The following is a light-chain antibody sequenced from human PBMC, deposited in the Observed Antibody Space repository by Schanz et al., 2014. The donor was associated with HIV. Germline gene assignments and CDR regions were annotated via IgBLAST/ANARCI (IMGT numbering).Light chain of an antibody. CDR3: NSYSHSNTYV. CDR2: GNS. J-gene: IGLJ1*01. V-gene: IGLV1-40*01. Sequence: QSVLTQPPSVSGAPGQRVTISCTGSSSNIGAGYDVHWYQQLPGTAPKLLIYGNSNRPSGVPVRFSGSKSGTSASLAITGLQAEDEADYYCNSYSHSNTYVFGSGTKLTVL. CDR1: SSNIGAGYD.